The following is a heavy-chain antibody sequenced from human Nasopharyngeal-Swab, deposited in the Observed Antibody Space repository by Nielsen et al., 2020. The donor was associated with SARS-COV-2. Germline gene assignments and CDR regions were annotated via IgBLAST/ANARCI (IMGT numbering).Heavy chain of an antibody. CDR2: ITGTSDSI. Sequence: GASLKISCAASGFTFSSYAMSWVRQAPGKGLEWLSYITGTSDSIRYADSVKGRFTISRDNAKNSLFLQMNGLTAEDTAVYYCARERGGGYGDYWGQGTLVTVSS. CDR3: ARERGGGYGDY. D-gene: IGHD5-12*01. J-gene: IGHJ4*02. V-gene: IGHV3-48*04. CDR1: GFTFSSYA.